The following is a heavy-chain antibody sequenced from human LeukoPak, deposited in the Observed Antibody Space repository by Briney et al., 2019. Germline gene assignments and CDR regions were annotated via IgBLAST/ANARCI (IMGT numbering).Heavy chain of an antibody. CDR1: GGSISSYY. D-gene: IGHD6-19*01. V-gene: IGHV4-59*01. Sequence: SETLSLTCTVSGGSISSYYWSWIRQPPGKGLEWIGYIYYSGSTNYNPSLKSRVTISVDTSKNQFSLKLSSVTAADTAVYYCARSRDGGWHQGFDYWGQGTLVTVSS. CDR2: IYYSGST. CDR3: ARSRDGGWHQGFDY. J-gene: IGHJ4*02.